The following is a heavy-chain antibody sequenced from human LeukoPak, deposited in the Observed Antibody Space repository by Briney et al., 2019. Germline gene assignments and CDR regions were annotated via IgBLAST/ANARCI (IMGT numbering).Heavy chain of an antibody. CDR3: ARAHGSGSYYFDY. CDR2: IIPILGIA. V-gene: IGHV1-69*04. J-gene: IGHJ4*02. CDR1: GGTFSSYA. Sequence: SVKVSCKASGGTFSSYAISWVRQAPGQGLEWMGRIIPILGIANYAQKFQGRVTITADKSTSTAYMELSSLRSEDTAVYYCARAHGSGSYYFDYWGQGTLVTVSS. D-gene: IGHD1-26*01.